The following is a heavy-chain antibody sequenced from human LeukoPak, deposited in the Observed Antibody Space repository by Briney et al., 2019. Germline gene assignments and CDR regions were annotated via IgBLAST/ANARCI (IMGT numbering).Heavy chain of an antibody. CDR2: IYHSGNT. Sequence: KSSETLSLTCTVSGYSISSGYYWGWIRQPPGKGLAWIGSIYHSGNTYYIPSLKSRVTISVDTSKNQFSLKLSSVTAADTAVYYCARVGGSSSWGAFDYWGQGTLVTVSS. V-gene: IGHV4-38-2*02. D-gene: IGHD6-13*01. CDR3: ARVGGSSSWGAFDY. J-gene: IGHJ4*02. CDR1: GYSISSGYY.